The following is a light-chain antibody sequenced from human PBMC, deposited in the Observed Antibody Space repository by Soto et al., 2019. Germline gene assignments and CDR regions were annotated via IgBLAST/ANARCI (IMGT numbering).Light chain of an antibody. J-gene: IGKJ4*01. CDR3: QQRSDWPST. Sequence: EKVMTQSPATLSLSPGERATLSCRASQSVSSYLAWYQQKPGQAPRLLIYDASNRATGIPARFSGSGSGTDFTLTISSLEPDDFAVYYCQQRSDWPSTFGGGTKVQIK. CDR2: DAS. V-gene: IGKV3-11*01. CDR1: QSVSSY.